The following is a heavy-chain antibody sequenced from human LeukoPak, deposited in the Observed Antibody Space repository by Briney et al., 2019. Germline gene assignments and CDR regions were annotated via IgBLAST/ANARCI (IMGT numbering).Heavy chain of an antibody. D-gene: IGHD6-13*01. CDR1: GFTFSSYS. Sequence: PGGSLRLSCAASGFTFSSYSMNWVRQAPGKGLEWVSYISSGSSTTYYADSVKGRFTISRDNAKNSLYLQMNSLRAEDTAVYYCARGHQPGIAAARFDPWGQGTLVTVSS. CDR3: ARGHQPGIAAARFDP. V-gene: IGHV3-48*01. J-gene: IGHJ5*02. CDR2: ISSGSSTT.